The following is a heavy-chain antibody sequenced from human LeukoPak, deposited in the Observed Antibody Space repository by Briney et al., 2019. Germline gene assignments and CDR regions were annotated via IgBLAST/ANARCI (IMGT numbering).Heavy chain of an antibody. J-gene: IGHJ4*02. V-gene: IGHV3-23*01. CDR3: AKDPDCTSGICYTFFDY. D-gene: IGHD2-8*01. Sequence: GGSLRLSCAASGFTVSSNYMSWVRQAPGKGLEWVSAISGSGGSTYYANSVKGRFTISRDNSKNTLYLQMNSLRAEDTAVYYCAKDPDCTSGICYTFFDYWGQGTLVTVSS. CDR1: GFTVSSNY. CDR2: ISGSGGST.